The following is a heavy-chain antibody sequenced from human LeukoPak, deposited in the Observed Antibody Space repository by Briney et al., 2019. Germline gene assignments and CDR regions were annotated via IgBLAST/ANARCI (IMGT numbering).Heavy chain of an antibody. D-gene: IGHD3-22*01. CDR2: ISAYNGNT. V-gene: IGHV1-18*01. CDR3: AGFDYYDSSGYYYAFDI. Sequence: ASVKVSCKASGYTFTSYGISWVRQAPGQGLEWMGWISAYNGNTNYAQKLQGRVTMTTDTSTSTAYMELRSLRSDDTAVYYCAGFDYYDSSGYYYAFDIWGQGTMVTVSS. J-gene: IGHJ3*02. CDR1: GYTFTSYG.